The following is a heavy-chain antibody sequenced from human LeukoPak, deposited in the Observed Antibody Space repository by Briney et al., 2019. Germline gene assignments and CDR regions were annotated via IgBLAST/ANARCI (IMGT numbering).Heavy chain of an antibody. D-gene: IGHD3-10*01. CDR1: GGSISSSSYY. V-gene: IGHV4-39*01. Sequence: SETLSLTCTVSGGSISSSSYYWGWIRQPPGKGLEWIGSIYYSGSTYYNPSLKSRVTISVDTSKNQFSLKLSSVTAADTAVYYCARGYGSGSYPHWGQGTLVTVSS. CDR3: ARGYGSGSYPH. J-gene: IGHJ4*02. CDR2: IYYSGST.